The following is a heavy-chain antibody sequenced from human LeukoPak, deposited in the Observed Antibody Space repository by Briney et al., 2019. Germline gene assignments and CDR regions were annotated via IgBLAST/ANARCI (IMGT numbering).Heavy chain of an antibody. CDR1: GFTFSSYE. Sequence: GGSLRLSCAASGFTFSSYEMNWVRQAPGKGLEWVSYISSSGSTIYYADSVKGRFIISRDNAKNSLYLQMNSLRAEDTAVYYCARDLVRGGDYYYYGMDVWGQGTTVTVSS. CDR3: ARDLVRGGDYYYYGMDV. J-gene: IGHJ6*02. V-gene: IGHV3-48*03. CDR2: ISSSGSTI. D-gene: IGHD3-10*01.